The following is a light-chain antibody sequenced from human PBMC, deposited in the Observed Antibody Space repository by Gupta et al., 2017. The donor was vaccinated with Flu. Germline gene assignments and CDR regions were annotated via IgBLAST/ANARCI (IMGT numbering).Light chain of an antibody. V-gene: IGKV1D-12*01. CDR2: AAS. CDR1: QDISSW. Sequence: DIQMTQSPSSVSASVGDSVTITCRASQDISSWLAWYQQKPGKAPNLLIYAASSLQSGVPSRFSGSGSGTDFTLTVSSLQPEDFATYYCLQGNSFPYTFGQGTKLEIK. CDR3: LQGNSFPYT. J-gene: IGKJ2*01.